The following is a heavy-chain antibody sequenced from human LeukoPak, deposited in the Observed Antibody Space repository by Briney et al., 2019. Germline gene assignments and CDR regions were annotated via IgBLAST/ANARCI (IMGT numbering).Heavy chain of an antibody. V-gene: IGHV3-21*01. CDR1: GLTFRKYS. D-gene: IGHD3-9*01. Sequence: GGSLRLSCAASGLTFRKYSMNWVRQAPGKGLEWVSSITGSSDYIYYADSVKGRFTISRDNAKNSLYLQMNSLRAEDTAVYYCARSHYDILTGYPYYFDYWGQGTLVTVSS. CDR3: ARSHYDILTGYPYYFDY. J-gene: IGHJ4*02. CDR2: ITGSSDYI.